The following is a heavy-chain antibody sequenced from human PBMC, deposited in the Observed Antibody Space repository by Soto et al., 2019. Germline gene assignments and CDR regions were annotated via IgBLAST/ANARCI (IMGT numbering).Heavy chain of an antibody. CDR1: GFSFSAYG. CDR2: ISNDGRNT. V-gene: IGHV3-30*18. D-gene: IGHD6-6*01. J-gene: IGHJ6*02. Sequence: QVQMVESGGGVVQPGRSLRLSCAASGFSFSAYGLHWVRQAPGKGLEWLAVISNDGRNTYYADSVKDRFTISRDNSKDTLFLQMNSLRGEDTAIYYCAKVIRADSTSSNFYYYSAMDVWGQGTTVTVSS. CDR3: AKVIRADSTSSNFYYYSAMDV.